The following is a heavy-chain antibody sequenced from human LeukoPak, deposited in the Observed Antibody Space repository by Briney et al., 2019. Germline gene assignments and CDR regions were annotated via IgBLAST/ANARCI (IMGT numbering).Heavy chain of an antibody. Sequence: ASVKVSCKASGYTFTDYYMHWVRQAPGQGLEWMGRLNPNSGGTNYAQKFQGRGTMTRDTAMNTAYMELSRLTSDDTAVYYCARALGFCRGSNCYPEDHWGQGTLVTVSS. CDR2: LNPNSGGT. CDR1: GYTFTDYY. CDR3: ARALGFCRGSNCYPEDH. J-gene: IGHJ4*02. D-gene: IGHD2-15*01. V-gene: IGHV1-2*06.